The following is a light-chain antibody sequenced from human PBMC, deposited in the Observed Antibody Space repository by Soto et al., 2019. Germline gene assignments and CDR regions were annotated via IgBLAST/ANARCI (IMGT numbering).Light chain of an antibody. CDR1: SSDIGAYNY. V-gene: IGLV2-14*01. CDR3: TSSTSDSLYV. CDR2: EVT. Sequence: QSALTQPASVSGSPGQSITISCTGTSSDIGAYNYVSWYQQHPGKAPKLLIYEVTNRPSGVSDRFSGSKSGNTASLTISGLQAEDEANYYCTSSTSDSLYVFGTGTKVTVL. J-gene: IGLJ1*01.